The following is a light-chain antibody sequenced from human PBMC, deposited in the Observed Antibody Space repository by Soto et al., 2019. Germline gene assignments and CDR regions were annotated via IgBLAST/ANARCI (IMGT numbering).Light chain of an antibody. J-gene: IGKJ1*01. Sequence: ETVLTQSPGTLSLSPGERATLSCRASQSVTSNYLAWYQQKPGQAPRLLIFGASGRATGIPDRFSGSGSGSDFTLTISRLEPEDFAVYYCQLYGPSFTWPFGQGTKVDIK. V-gene: IGKV3-20*01. CDR1: QSVTSNY. CDR2: GAS. CDR3: QLYGPSFTWP.